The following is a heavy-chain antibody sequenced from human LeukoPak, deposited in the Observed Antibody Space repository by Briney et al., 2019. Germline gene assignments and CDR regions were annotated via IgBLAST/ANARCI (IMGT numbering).Heavy chain of an antibody. CDR1: GFTFGDYA. D-gene: IGHD4-11*01. CDR3: TRVLVRTTDYYFDY. Sequence: PGGSLRLSCTASGFTFGDYAMSWVRQAPGKGLEWVGFIRTEAYGGTTEYAASVKNKFTISRDDSKSIAYLQMNSLKTEDTAVYFCTRVLVRTTDYYFDYWGQGTLVTVSS. CDR2: IRTEAYGGTT. J-gene: IGHJ4*02. V-gene: IGHV3-49*04.